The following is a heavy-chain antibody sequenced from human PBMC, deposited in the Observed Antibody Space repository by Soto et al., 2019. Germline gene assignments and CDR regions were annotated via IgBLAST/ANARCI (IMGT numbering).Heavy chain of an antibody. CDR2: IYYSGST. D-gene: IGHD1-20*01. V-gene: IGHV4-31*03. J-gene: IGHJ5*02. CDR1: GGSISSGGYY. Sequence: QVQLQESGPGLVKPSQTLSLTCTVSGGSISSGGYYWSWIRQHPGKGLEWIGYIYYSGSTYYNPSLKSRVTISVDTSKNQFSLKLSSVTAADTAVYYCARGAADRITGTGNWFDPWGQGTLVTVSS. CDR3: ARGAADRITGTGNWFDP.